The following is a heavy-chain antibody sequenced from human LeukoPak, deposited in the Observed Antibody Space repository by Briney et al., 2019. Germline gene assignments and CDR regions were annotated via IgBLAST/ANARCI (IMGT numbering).Heavy chain of an antibody. J-gene: IGHJ4*02. Sequence: SETPSLTCTVSGGSISSGGYYWSWIREHPGKGLEWIGYIYYSGSTYYNPSLKSRVTISVDTSKNQFSLKLSSVTAADTAVYYCARIAAAGHHFDYWGQGTLVTVSS. CDR1: GGSISSGGYY. V-gene: IGHV4-31*03. CDR3: ARIAAAGHHFDY. D-gene: IGHD6-13*01. CDR2: IYYSGST.